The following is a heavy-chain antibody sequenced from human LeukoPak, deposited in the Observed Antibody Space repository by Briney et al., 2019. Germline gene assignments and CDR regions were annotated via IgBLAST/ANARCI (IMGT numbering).Heavy chain of an antibody. J-gene: IGHJ6*02. CDR2: FDPEDGET. CDR3: ARVYGSGTYYPYRMDV. D-gene: IGHD3-10*01. V-gene: IGHV1-24*01. CDR1: GYTLTELS. Sequence: ASVKVSCKVSGYTLTELSMHWVRQAPGKGLEWMGGFDPEDGETIYAQKFQGRVTMTEDTSTDTAYMELSSLRSEDTAVYYCARVYGSGTYYPYRMDVWGQGTTVTVSS.